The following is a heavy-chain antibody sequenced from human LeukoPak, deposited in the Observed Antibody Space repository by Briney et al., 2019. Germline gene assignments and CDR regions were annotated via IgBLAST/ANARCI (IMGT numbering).Heavy chain of an antibody. CDR1: GGSISSYY. V-gene: IGHV4-59*01. Sequence: EASKTLSLTCTVSGGSISSYYWSWIRQPPGKGLEWIGYIYYSGSTNYNPSLKSRVTISVDTSKNQFSLKLSSVTAADTAVYYCARVIVVVPAADDYYYYGMDVWGQGTTVTVSS. CDR3: ARVIVVVPAADDYYYYGMDV. J-gene: IGHJ6*02. D-gene: IGHD2-2*01. CDR2: IYYSGST.